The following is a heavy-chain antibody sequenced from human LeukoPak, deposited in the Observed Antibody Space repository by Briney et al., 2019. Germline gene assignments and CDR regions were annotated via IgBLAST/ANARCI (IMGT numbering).Heavy chain of an antibody. J-gene: IGHJ4*02. CDR2: ISSSSSCI. CDR3: ARSPQLDIVVVVAAIDY. V-gene: IGHV3-21*01. CDR1: GFTFSSYS. Sequence: GGSLRLSCAASGFTFSSYSMNRVRQAPGKGLEWVSSISSSSSCIYYADSAKGRFTISRDNAKNSLYLQMNSLRAEDTAVYYCARSPQLDIVVVVAAIDYWGQGTLVTVSS. D-gene: IGHD2-15*01.